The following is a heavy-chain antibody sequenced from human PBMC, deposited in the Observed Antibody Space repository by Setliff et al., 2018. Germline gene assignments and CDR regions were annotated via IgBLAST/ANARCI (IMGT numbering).Heavy chain of an antibody. V-gene: IGHV4-34*01. CDR2: INHSGSS. CDR3: ARVSVFRGLYSGSYVSYFDL. J-gene: IGHJ2*01. Sequence: PSETLSLTCAVSGGSINGSRNYWTWIRQPPGKGLEWIGEINHSGSSNYNPSLKSRVTISVDTSKNQFSLKLSSVTAADTAVYYCARVSVFRGLYSGSYVSYFDLWGRGTLVTVSS. CDR1: GGSINGSRNY. D-gene: IGHD1-26*01.